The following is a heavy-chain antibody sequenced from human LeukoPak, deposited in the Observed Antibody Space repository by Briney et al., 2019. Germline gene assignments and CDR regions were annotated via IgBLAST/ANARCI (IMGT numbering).Heavy chain of an antibody. Sequence: SETLSLTCTVSGGSISSYYWSWIRQSPGKGLEWIGYIYYSGSTNYNPSLKSRVTISVDTSKSQFSLKLSSVTAADTAVYYCARASSGWYNWFDPWGQGTLVTVSS. CDR1: GGSISSYY. V-gene: IGHV4-59*01. J-gene: IGHJ5*02. D-gene: IGHD6-19*01. CDR3: ARASSGWYNWFDP. CDR2: IYYSGST.